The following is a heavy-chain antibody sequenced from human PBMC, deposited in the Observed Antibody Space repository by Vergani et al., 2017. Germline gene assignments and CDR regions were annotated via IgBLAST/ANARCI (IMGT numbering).Heavy chain of an antibody. CDR1: GFTFGDYA. CDR2: IKSKTDGGTT. V-gene: IGHV3-15*01. J-gene: IGHJ6*03. D-gene: IGHD3-16*02. Sequence: EVQLVESGGGLVKPGGSLRLSCTASGFTFGDYAMSWFRQAPGKGLEWVGRIKSKTDGGTTDYAAPVKGRFTISRDDSKNTLYLQMNSLKTEDTAVYYCTTVVRELSWNYYYYYMDVWGKGTTVTVSS. CDR3: TTVVRELSWNYYYYYMDV.